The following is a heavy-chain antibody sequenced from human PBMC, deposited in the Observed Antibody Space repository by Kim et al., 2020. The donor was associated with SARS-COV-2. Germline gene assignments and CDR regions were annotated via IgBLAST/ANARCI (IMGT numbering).Heavy chain of an antibody. CDR1: GGTFSSYA. CDR3: AREVAGTSDYYYGMDV. J-gene: IGHJ6*02. V-gene: IGHV1-69*13. D-gene: IGHD6-19*01. Sequence: SVKVSCKASGGTFSSYAISWVRQAPGQGLEWMGGIIPIFGTANYAQKFQGRVTITADESTSTAYMELSSLRSEDTAVYYCAREVAGTSDYYYGMDVWGQGTTVTVSS. CDR2: IIPIFGTA.